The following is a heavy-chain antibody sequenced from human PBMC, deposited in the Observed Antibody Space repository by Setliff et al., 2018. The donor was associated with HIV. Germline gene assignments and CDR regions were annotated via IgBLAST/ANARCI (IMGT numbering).Heavy chain of an antibody. CDR1: GYTFISYG. D-gene: IGHD6-6*01. Sequence: ASVKVSCKTSGYTFISYGINWVRQAPGQGLEWMGWISPETGNTTYAQKFKGRVTMVSDTSTSTVYMELRTLRSEDTAVYYCAREHGTSSLKDWGQGTLVTVSS. CDR3: AREHGTSSLKD. J-gene: IGHJ4*02. V-gene: IGHV1-18*01. CDR2: ISPETGNT.